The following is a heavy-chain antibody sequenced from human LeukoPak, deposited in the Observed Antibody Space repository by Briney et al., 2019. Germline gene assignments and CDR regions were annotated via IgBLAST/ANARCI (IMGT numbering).Heavy chain of an antibody. CDR1: GFTFSSYV. V-gene: IGHV3-23*01. D-gene: IGHD6-13*01. CDR3: AKAAPGMGGFDY. Sequence: PGRPLSPPCAASGFTFSSYVMTWVRQATGKGLEWVSGISGSGGSTYYADSVKGRFTISRDNSKNTLYLQMNSLRAEDTAVYYCAKAAPGMGGFDYGGQGTLVAVSS. CDR2: ISGSGGST. J-gene: IGHJ4*02.